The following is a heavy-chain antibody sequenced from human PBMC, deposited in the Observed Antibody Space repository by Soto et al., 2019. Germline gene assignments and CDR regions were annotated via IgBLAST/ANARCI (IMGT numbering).Heavy chain of an antibody. Sequence: EVQLLESGGGLVQPGGSLRLSCAASGFTFSTYAMSWVRQAPGKGLQWVSTISVSGASINYADSVKGRFTISRDNSKNTLYLQMNSLRGEDTAVYYCAKDRQSFSNFFDPWGQGTLVTVSS. CDR1: GFTFSTYA. V-gene: IGHV3-23*01. CDR2: ISVSGASI. J-gene: IGHJ5*02. CDR3: AKDRQSFSNFFDP. D-gene: IGHD7-27*01.